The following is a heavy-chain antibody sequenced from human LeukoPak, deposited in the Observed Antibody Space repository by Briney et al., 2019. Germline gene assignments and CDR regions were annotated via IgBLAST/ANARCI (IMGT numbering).Heavy chain of an antibody. D-gene: IGHD3-22*01. CDR2: ISGSGGST. Sequence: PGGSLRLSCAASGFTSSSYAMSWVRQAPGKGLEWVSAISGSGGSTYYADSVKGRFTISRDNSKNTLYLQMNSLRAEDTAVYYCAKRIDRNYYDSSGLIDYWGQGTLVTVSS. V-gene: IGHV3-23*01. CDR3: AKRIDRNYYDSSGLIDY. CDR1: GFTSSSYA. J-gene: IGHJ4*02.